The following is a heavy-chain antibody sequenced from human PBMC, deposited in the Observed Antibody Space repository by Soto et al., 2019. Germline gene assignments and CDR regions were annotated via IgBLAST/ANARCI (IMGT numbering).Heavy chain of an antibody. J-gene: IGHJ6*02. CDR3: ARSYYGSGSYWFYGMDV. CDR1: GGTFGNSA. CDR2: IIPSFATG. V-gene: IGHV1-69*06. Sequence: QVQLVQSGAEVKKPGSSVKVSCKASGGTFGNSAISWVRQAPGQGLEWMGGIIPSFATGNSAPEFQGRLTITADKSTTTAYMELSSLRSEDKAVYYCARSYYGSGSYWFYGMDVWGQGTTVTVSS. D-gene: IGHD3-10*01.